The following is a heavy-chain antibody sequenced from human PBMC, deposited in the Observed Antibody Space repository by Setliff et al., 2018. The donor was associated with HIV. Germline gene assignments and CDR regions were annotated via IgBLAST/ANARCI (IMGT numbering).Heavy chain of an antibody. CDR2: IKTKTQRGTT. J-gene: IGHJ4*02. CDR1: GLIFSEFG. CDR3: SINSPLSS. D-gene: IGHD6-6*01. V-gene: IGHV3-15*01. Sequence: GGSLRLSCAASGLIFSEFGMHWVRQAPGKGLEWVGRIKTKTQRGTTDYAAPAKGRFIVSRDDSKNTLYLQMNSLRSEDTALYFCSINSPLSSWGQGTLVTVSS.